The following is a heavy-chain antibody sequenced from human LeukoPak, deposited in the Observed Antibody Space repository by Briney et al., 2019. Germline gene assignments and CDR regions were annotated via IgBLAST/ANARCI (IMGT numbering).Heavy chain of an antibody. Sequence: ASVKVSCKASGYTFTSYGISWVRQAPGQGLEWMGWISAYNGNTNYAQKLQGRVTMTTDTSTSTAYMELRSLRSDDTAVYYCARSYGDYPWYYYYYMDVWGKGTKVTISS. CDR3: ARSYGDYPWYYYYYMDV. CDR2: ISAYNGNT. D-gene: IGHD4-17*01. V-gene: IGHV1-18*01. J-gene: IGHJ6*03. CDR1: GYTFTSYG.